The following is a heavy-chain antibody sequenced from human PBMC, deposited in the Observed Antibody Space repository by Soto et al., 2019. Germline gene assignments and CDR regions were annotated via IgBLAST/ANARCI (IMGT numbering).Heavy chain of an antibody. CDR1: GGTFSSYA. CDR3: AREVGLARGCGPNYYFDY. CDR2: IIPIFGTA. J-gene: IGHJ4*02. D-gene: IGHD2-21*01. V-gene: IGHV1-69*01. Sequence: QVQLVQSGAEVKKPGSSVKVSCKASGGTFSSYAISWVRQAPRQGLEWMGGIIPIFGTANYAQKFQGRVTITADESTSTAYMELSSLRSEDTAVYYCAREVGLARGCGPNYYFDYWGQGTLVTVSS.